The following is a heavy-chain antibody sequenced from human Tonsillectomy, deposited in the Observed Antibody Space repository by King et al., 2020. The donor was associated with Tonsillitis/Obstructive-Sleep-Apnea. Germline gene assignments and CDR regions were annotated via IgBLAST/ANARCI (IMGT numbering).Heavy chain of an antibody. Sequence: VQLVESGGGLVQPGRSLRLSCAASGFTFDDYAMHWARQAPGKGLEWVSGISWNSGIILYADSVKGRFTISRDNAKNFLYLQMNSLGAEDTAFYYCTKVERQYCSTSSCQFDYWGQGTLVAVSS. CDR2: ISWNSGII. J-gene: IGHJ4*02. CDR1: GFTFDDYA. CDR3: TKVERQYCSTSSCQFDY. D-gene: IGHD2-2*01. V-gene: IGHV3-9*01.